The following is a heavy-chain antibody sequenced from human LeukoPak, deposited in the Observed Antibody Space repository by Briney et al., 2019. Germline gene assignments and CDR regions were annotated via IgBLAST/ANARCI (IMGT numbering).Heavy chain of an antibody. D-gene: IGHD3-22*01. V-gene: IGHV5-51*01. J-gene: IGHJ3*02. CDR1: GYTFTSYW. CDR3: ARTNYCETSGWAAGLGPFDM. Sequence: GESLQISSQASGYTFTSYWIAWVRPKPRKGLEWMGVIYPGDSDTRYSPSPQGHVTISAHKSISTAFLQWSSLEASDTAMYYCARTNYCETSGWAAGLGPFDMWGRGTMVTVSS. CDR2: IYPGDSDT.